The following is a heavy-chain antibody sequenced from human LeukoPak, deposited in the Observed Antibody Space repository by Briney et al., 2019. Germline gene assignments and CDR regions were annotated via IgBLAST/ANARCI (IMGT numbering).Heavy chain of an antibody. CDR2: INPNSGGT. CDR3: ARGKSSSWYAVHY. CDR1: GYTFTGYY. V-gene: IGHV1-2*02. J-gene: IGHJ4*02. D-gene: IGHD6-13*01. Sequence: APVKVSCKASGYTFTGYYMHWVRQAPGQGLEWMGWINPNSGGTNYAQKFQGRVTMTRDTSISTAYMELSRLRSDDTAVYYCARGKSSSWYAVHYWGQGTLVTVSS.